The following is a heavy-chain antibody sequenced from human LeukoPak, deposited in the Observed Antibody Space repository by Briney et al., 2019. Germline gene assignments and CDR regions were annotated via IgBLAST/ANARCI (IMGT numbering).Heavy chain of an antibody. CDR2: ISSSGSSK. CDR3: ARLFYNGFDI. D-gene: IGHD1/OR15-1a*01. J-gene: IGHJ3*02. V-gene: IGHV3-48*03. CDR1: GFTFRSFE. Sequence: PGGSLRLSCAASGFTFRSFEMNWVRQAPGKGLGWVSYISSSGSSKYYADSVRGRFTISRDNTKNSLSLQMNSLRAEDTAVYYCARLFYNGFDIWGQGTMVTVSS.